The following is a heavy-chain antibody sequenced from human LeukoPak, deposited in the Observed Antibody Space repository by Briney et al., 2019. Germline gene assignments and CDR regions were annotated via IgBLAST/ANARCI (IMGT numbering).Heavy chain of an antibody. V-gene: IGHV4-30-4*07. Sequence: RPSETLSLTCAVSGDSISSGGYSWRWIRQPPGKGLEWIGYIYYSGSTYYNPSLKSRVTISVDTSKNQFSLKLSSMTAADTAVYYCARHKYSSGWPPEGAFDIWGQGTMVTVSS. CDR1: GDSISSGGYS. CDR2: IYYSGST. J-gene: IGHJ3*02. D-gene: IGHD6-19*01. CDR3: ARHKYSSGWPPEGAFDI.